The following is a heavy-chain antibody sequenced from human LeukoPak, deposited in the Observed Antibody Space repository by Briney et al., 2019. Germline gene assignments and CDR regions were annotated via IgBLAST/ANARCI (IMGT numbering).Heavy chain of an antibody. V-gene: IGHV3-23*01. CDR2: ISGSGGST. Sequence: GGSLRLSCAASGFTFSSYAMSWVRQAPGKGLEWVSAISGSGGSTYYADSVKGRFTISRDNSKNTLYLQMNSLRAEGTAVYYCAKDQDWNYGYYGMDVWGQGTTVTVSS. D-gene: IGHD3/OR15-3a*01. CDR1: GFTFSSYA. J-gene: IGHJ6*02. CDR3: AKDQDWNYGYYGMDV.